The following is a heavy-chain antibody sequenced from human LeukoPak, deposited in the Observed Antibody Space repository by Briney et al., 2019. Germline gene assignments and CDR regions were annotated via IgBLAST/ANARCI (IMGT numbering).Heavy chain of an antibody. V-gene: IGHV4-59*08. CDR3: ARHREIWPRYWFFDL. Sequence: SETLSLTCTMSDDSISSFYWSWVRQPPGKGLEWIGYISHSGNIVSHTGNTNYNPSLESRVTISVDTSKKQLSLKVTSMTAADTGVYFCARHREIWPRYWFFDLWGRGTLVTVSS. CDR1: DDSISSFY. CDR2: ISHSGNIVSHTGNT. J-gene: IGHJ2*01.